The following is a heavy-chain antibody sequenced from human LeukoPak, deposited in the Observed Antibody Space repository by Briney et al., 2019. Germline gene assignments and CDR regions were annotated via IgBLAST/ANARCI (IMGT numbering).Heavy chain of an antibody. V-gene: IGHV4-4*02. Sequence: ETVSLTCAVSGGSISSSNWWGWVRQPPGKGLEWIGEIYHSGSTNYTPSLKSRVTISVDKSKNQFSLKLSSVTAADTAVYYCARAPIVDAFDIWGQGTMVTVSS. D-gene: IGHD3-16*02. CDR2: IYHSGST. J-gene: IGHJ3*02. CDR1: GGSISSSNW. CDR3: ARAPIVDAFDI.